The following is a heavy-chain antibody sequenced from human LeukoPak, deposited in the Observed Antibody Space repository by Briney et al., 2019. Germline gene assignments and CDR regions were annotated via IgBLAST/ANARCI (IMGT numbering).Heavy chain of an antibody. CDR2: IYYSGST. CDR3: ARLVGYDFWSGYYTHQYYFDY. D-gene: IGHD3-3*01. V-gene: IGHV4-59*08. CDR1: GGSVSGSY. Sequence: SETLSLTCTVSGGSVSGSYWSWIRQPPEMGLEWIGYIYYSGSTNYNPSLKSRVSISVDTSKNQFSLKLSSVTAADTAVYYCARLVGYDFWSGYYTHQYYFDYWGQGTLVTVSS. J-gene: IGHJ4*02.